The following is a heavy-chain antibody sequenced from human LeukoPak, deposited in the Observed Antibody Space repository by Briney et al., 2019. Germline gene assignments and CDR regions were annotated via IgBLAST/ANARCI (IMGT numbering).Heavy chain of an antibody. V-gene: IGHV3-23*01. CDR1: GFTFSNYA. CDR3: AKGVVAVAGSGLDY. J-gene: IGHJ4*02. CDR2: ISSSGGSA. Sequence: GGSLRLSCAASGFTFSNYAMNWVRQAPGKGLEWVSTISSSGGSAFYADSLKGRFTISRDNSKNTLYLQMNSLRAEDTAVYYCAKGVVAVAGSGLDYWGQGTLVTVSS. D-gene: IGHD6-19*01.